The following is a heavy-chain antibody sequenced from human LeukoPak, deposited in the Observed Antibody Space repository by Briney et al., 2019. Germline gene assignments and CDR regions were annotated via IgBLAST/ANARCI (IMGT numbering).Heavy chain of an antibody. Sequence: GGSLRLSCAASGFTFSSYAMSWVRQAPGKGLEWVSSISGNSGRTYYADSVKGRFSISRDNSNNTLYLQMNSLRAEDTALYYCARSGYSSGGSCYYFDYWGQGTLVTVSS. CDR2: ISGNSGRT. D-gene: IGHD2-15*01. V-gene: IGHV3-23*01. CDR3: ARSGYSSGGSCYYFDY. CDR1: GFTFSSYA. J-gene: IGHJ4*02.